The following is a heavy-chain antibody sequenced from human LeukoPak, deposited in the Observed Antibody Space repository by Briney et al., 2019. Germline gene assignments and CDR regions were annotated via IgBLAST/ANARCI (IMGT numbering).Heavy chain of an antibody. CDR1: GVTFSSYA. Sequence: PGGSLRLSCAASGVTFSSYAMSWVRQAQGKGMEGVSAISGSGGSTYYADSVKGRFTISRDNSKNTLYLQMNSLRAEDTAVYYCAKDQGAYSGYDAGVLGFDYWGQGTLVPVSS. CDR2: ISGSGGST. CDR3: AKDQGAYSGYDAGVLGFDY. V-gene: IGHV3-23*01. D-gene: IGHD5-12*01. J-gene: IGHJ4*02.